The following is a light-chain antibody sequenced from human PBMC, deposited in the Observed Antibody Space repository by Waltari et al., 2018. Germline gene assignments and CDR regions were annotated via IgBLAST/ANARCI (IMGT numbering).Light chain of an antibody. CDR3: CSYAGSSTWV. CDR1: SNDVGTYKF. J-gene: IGLJ3*02. Sequence: QSALTQPVSVSGSPGQSITISCTGTSNDVGTYKFVSWYQQHPGKAPKVIIFEVNERPSGVSNHFSGSKSGNTASLTSSGLQPEDEADYYCCSYAGSSTWVFGGGTKLTVL. CDR2: EVN. V-gene: IGLV2-23*02.